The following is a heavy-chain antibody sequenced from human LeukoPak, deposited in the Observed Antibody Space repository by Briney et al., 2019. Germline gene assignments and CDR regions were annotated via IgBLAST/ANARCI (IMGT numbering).Heavy chain of an antibody. J-gene: IGHJ3*02. CDR2: IIPIFGTA. D-gene: IGHD6-6*01. CDR1: GGTFSSYA. CDR3: ARVYRVRGSSPTAFDI. Sequence: SVKVSCKASGGTFSSYAISWVRQAPGQGLEWMGGIIPIFGTANYAQKFQGRVTITADESTSTAYMELSSLRSEDTAVYYCARVYRVRGSSPTAFDIWGQGTMVTVSS. V-gene: IGHV1-69*13.